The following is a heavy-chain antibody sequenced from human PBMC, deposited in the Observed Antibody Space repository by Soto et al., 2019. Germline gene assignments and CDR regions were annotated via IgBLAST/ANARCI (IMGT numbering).Heavy chain of an antibody. J-gene: IGHJ6*02. CDR1: GFIFYDYA. CDR2: ISWNSGTI. Sequence: PGGSLRLSCAASGFIFYDYAMHGVLQAPGKGLEWVSGISWNSGTIGYADSVKGRFTISRDNAKNSLYLQMNSLRAEDTALYYCAKSTGGTANGMGVWGQGTTVTVSS. D-gene: IGHD2-8*02. CDR3: AKSTGGTANGMGV. V-gene: IGHV3-9*01.